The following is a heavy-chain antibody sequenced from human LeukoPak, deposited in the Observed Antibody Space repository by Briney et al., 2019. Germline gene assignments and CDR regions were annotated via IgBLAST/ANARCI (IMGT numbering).Heavy chain of an antibody. CDR3: ARVQNRGYYHTDV. V-gene: IGHV4-4*07. CDR1: GGSFNGYY. D-gene: IGHD1-14*01. J-gene: IGHJ6*03. CDR2: IYTSGNT. Sequence: SETLSLTCTVSGGSFNGYYWSWIRQPAGKGLEWIGRIYTSGNTNYNPSLKSRFTMSVDTSKNQFSLKLSSVTAANTAVYYWARVQNRGYYHTDVWGKGTTVTVSS.